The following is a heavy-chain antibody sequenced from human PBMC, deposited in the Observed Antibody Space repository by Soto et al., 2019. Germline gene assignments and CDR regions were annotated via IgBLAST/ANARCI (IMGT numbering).Heavy chain of an antibody. CDR1: GFIVSTNY. CDR3: ARDLRHQFIRDHLDF. V-gene: IGHV3-66*01. Sequence: GGSLRLSCAASGFIVSTNYMSWVRQAPGRGLEWVSVLYSGGSTYYADSVKGRFTISRDNSKNTLYLQMNSLRAEDTAVYYCARDLRHQFIRDHLDFWGQGALVTVSS. CDR2: LYSGGST. J-gene: IGHJ4*02.